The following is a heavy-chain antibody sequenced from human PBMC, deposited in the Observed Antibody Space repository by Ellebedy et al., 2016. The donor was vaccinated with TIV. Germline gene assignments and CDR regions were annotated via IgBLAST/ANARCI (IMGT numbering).Heavy chain of an antibody. D-gene: IGHD4-17*01. J-gene: IGHJ6*02. V-gene: IGHV1-18*01. CDR1: GYTFTNYG. Sequence: AASVKVSCKASGYTFTNYGFSWVRQAPGQGLEWMGWISAYDGDTSYAQKLQGRVTMTTGTSTSTVYLELRSLRSDDTAVYYCARDRPTVYYYYGMDVWGQGTTVTVSS. CDR2: ISAYDGDT. CDR3: ARDRPTVYYYYGMDV.